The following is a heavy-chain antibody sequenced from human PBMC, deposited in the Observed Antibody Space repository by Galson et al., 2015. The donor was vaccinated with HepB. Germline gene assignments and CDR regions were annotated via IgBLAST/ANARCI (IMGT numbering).Heavy chain of an antibody. CDR3: ARGLYDSSGYYLFLDY. Sequence: SLRLSCAASGFTFSDHYMEWVRQAPGKGLEWVGRVRTQAYTYLTEYAASVKGRFTISRDDSKNSLYLQMDSLKTDDTAVYYCARGLYDSSGYYLFLDYWGQGALVTVSP. J-gene: IGHJ4*02. D-gene: IGHD3-22*01. CDR2: VRTQAYTYLT. CDR1: GFTFSDHY. V-gene: IGHV3-72*01.